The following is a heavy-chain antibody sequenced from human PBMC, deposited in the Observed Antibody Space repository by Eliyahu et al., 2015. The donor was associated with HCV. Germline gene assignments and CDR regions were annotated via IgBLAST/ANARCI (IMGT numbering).Heavy chain of an antibody. D-gene: IGHD2-21*01. J-gene: IGHJ1*01. CDR3: ARAYCGGDCYATNAEYFQH. V-gene: IGHV1-8*01. CDR1: XYXFTSYD. Sequence: QVQLVQSGAEVKKPGASVKVSCKTSXYXFTSYDXNWVRQATGKGLEWMGWMNPNSGNTGYAQKFQGRVTMTRNTSISTAYMELSSLRSEDTAVYYCARAYCGGDCYATNAEYFQHWGQGTLVTVSS. CDR2: MNPNSGNT.